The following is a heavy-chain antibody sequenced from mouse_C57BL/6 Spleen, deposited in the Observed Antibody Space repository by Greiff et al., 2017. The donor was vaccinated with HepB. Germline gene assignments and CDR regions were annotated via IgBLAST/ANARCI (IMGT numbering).Heavy chain of an antibody. V-gene: IGHV1-69*01. J-gene: IGHJ3*01. Sequence: VQLQQPGAELVMPGASVKLSCKASGYTFTSYWMHWVKQRPGQGLEWIGEIDPSDSYTNYNQKFKGKSTLTVDKYSSTAYMQLSSLTSEDSAVYYCARSEDGLAWFAYWGQGTLVTVSA. CDR1: GYTFTSYW. CDR3: ARSEDGLAWFAY. CDR2: IDPSDSYT. D-gene: IGHD2-3*01.